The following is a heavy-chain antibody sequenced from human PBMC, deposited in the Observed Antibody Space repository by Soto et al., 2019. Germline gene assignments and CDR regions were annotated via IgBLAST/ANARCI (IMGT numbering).Heavy chain of an antibody. D-gene: IGHD4-17*01. J-gene: IGHJ4*02. V-gene: IGHV2-5*02. CDR1: GFSLSTTGVG. Sequence: QITLKESGPTLVKPTQTLTLTCTFSGFSLSTTGVGVGWIRQPPGKALEWLELFYWDDDKHYSPSLKSRLTITTATSKTPVVLSMTNMEPVDTATYYCTKRRSYGDFRYWGQGTLVTVSS. CDR2: FYWDDDK. CDR3: TKRRSYGDFRY.